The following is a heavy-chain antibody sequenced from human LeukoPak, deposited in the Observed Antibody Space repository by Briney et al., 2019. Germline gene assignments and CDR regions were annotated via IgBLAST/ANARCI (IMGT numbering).Heavy chain of an antibody. CDR1: GFTFSSYA. CDR2: ISYDGSNK. D-gene: IGHD5-24*01. V-gene: IGHV3-30-3*01. J-gene: IGHJ4*02. CDR3: ARDQEMKPDY. Sequence: PGGSLRLSCAASGFTFSSYAMSWVRQAPGKGLEWVAVISYDGSNKYYADSVKGRFTISRDNSKNTLYLQMNSLRAEDTAVYYCARDQEMKPDYWGQGTLVTVSS.